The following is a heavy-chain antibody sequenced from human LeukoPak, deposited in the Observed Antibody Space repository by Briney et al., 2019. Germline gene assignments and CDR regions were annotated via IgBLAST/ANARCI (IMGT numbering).Heavy chain of an antibody. D-gene: IGHD2-2*01. CDR1: GYAFTNYA. J-gene: IGHJ4*02. CDR3: ARGYCSSATCRHFDY. V-gene: IGHV1-18*01. Sequence: APSVNVSCKASGYAFTNYAISWVRQTPGQGLERIGWISVYNGNTNYAQKLQGRVTMTADTSTTTAYMELRSLRSDDTAVYYCARGYCSSATCRHFDYWGQGALVTVSS. CDR2: ISVYNGNT.